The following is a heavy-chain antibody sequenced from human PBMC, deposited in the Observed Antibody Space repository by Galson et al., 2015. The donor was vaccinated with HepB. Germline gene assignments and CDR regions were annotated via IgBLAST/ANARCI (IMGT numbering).Heavy chain of an antibody. Sequence: SVKVSCKASGYTFTSYDISWVRQATGQGLEWMGWMTPDSGNTGYAQKFQGRVTMTRNTSISTAYMELTSLKSEDTAVYYCAASPGGYDEVYYFDYWGRGTLVTVSS. D-gene: IGHD5-12*01. V-gene: IGHV1-8*01. CDR2: MTPDSGNT. CDR1: GYTFTSYD. J-gene: IGHJ4*01. CDR3: AASPGGYDEVYYFDY.